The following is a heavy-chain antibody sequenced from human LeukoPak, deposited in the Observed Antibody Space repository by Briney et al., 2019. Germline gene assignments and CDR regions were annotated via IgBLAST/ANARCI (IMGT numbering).Heavy chain of an antibody. CDR1: GCTFDDYA. J-gene: IGHJ4*02. Sequence: GGSLRLSCAASGCTFDDYAMHWVRQVPGQGLGWVSGISWNSGSIDYADSVKGRFTISRDNAKNSLHLQMDSLRTEDTAFYYCAKGSCSSTSCHFDYWGQGTLVTVSS. V-gene: IGHV3-9*01. D-gene: IGHD2-2*01. CDR2: ISWNSGSI. CDR3: AKGSCSSTSCHFDY.